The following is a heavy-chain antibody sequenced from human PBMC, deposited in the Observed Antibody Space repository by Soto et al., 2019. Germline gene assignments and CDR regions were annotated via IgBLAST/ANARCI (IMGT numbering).Heavy chain of an antibody. CDR3: AKDRMGFGEAPYVPDY. Sequence: QVQLVESGGGVVQPGRSLRLSCAASGFTFSSYGMHWVRQAPGKGLAWVAVISYDGSSKYYADSVKGRFTISRDNSKNTLYLQMNSLRAEDTAVYYCAKDRMGFGEAPYVPDYWVQGTLVTVSS. CDR2: ISYDGSSK. D-gene: IGHD3-10*01. J-gene: IGHJ4*02. V-gene: IGHV3-30*18. CDR1: GFTFSSYG.